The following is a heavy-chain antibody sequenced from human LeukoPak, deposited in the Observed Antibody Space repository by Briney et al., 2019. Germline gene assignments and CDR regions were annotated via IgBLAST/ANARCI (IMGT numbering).Heavy chain of an antibody. V-gene: IGHV4-59*01. Sequence: NPSETLSLTCAVYGGSFSSYYWSWIRQPPGKGLEWIGYIYYSGSTNYNPSLKSRVTISVDTSKNQFSLKLSSVTAADTAVYYCARVPWIQLWSGAFDIWGQGTMVTVSS. CDR2: IYYSGST. CDR1: GGSFSSYY. D-gene: IGHD5-18*01. CDR3: ARVPWIQLWSGAFDI. J-gene: IGHJ3*02.